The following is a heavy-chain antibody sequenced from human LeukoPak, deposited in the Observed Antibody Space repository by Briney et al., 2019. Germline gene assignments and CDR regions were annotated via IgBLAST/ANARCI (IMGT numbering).Heavy chain of an antibody. CDR2: IYYSGNT. Sequence: PSETLSLTCTVSGGSISSYYWSWIRQPQGKGLEWIGYIYYSGNTNYNPSLKSRVSISVDTSKNQFSLKLSSVTAADTAVYYCARSNSLAARPSPPRYWGQGTLVTVSS. J-gene: IGHJ4*02. CDR1: GGSISSYY. CDR3: ARSNSLAARPSPPRY. V-gene: IGHV4-59*01. D-gene: IGHD6-6*01.